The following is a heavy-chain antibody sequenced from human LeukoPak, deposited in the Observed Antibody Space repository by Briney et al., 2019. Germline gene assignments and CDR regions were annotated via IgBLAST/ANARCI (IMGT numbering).Heavy chain of an antibody. CDR1: GYSISSGYY. J-gene: IGHJ4*02. D-gene: IGHD6-19*01. CDR3: ARDKQWLPGVSYFDY. CDR2: IYHSGST. Sequence: SETLSLTCTVSGYSISSGYYWGWIRQPPGKGLEWIGSIYHSGSTYYNPSLKSRVTISVDTSKNQFSLKLSSVTAADTAVYYCARDKQWLPGVSYFDYWGQGTLVTVSS. V-gene: IGHV4-38-2*02.